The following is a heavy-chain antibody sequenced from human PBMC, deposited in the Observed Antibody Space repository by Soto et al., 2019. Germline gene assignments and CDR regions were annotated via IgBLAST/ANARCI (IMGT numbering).Heavy chain of an antibody. CDR2: ISYDGSNK. D-gene: IGHD6-13*01. V-gene: IGHV3-30-3*01. CDR1: GFTFSSYA. Sequence: PGGSLRLSCAASGFTFSSYAMHWVRQAPGKGREWVAVISYDGSNKYYADSVKGRFTISRDNSKNTLYLQMNSLRAEDTAVYYCARVPYVAAAGNVYFDYWGQATLVTVSS. CDR3: ARVPYVAAAGNVYFDY. J-gene: IGHJ4*02.